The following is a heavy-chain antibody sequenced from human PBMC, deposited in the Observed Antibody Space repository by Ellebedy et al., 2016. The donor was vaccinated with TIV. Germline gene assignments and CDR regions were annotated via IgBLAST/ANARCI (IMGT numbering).Heavy chain of an antibody. V-gene: IGHV3-64D*06. Sequence: GGSLRLXXSGAGFTFSRYAMHWVRQAPGKGLEYVSAISTNGDSTYYADSVKGRFIVSRDNSKNTLYLQMSSLGGEDTAVYFCAGHPYDFSPMYYYGMDIWGQGTTVTVSS. CDR1: GFTFSRYA. D-gene: IGHD3-3*01. CDR2: ISTNGDST. CDR3: AGHPYDFSPMYYYGMDI. J-gene: IGHJ6*02.